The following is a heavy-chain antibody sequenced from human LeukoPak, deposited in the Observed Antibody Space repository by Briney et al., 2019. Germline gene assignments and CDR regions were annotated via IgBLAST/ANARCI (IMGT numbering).Heavy chain of an antibody. CDR2: ISPRGDIT. D-gene: IGHD1-20*01. CDR1: GFTFSSHG. V-gene: IGHV3-23*01. Sequence: GGTLRLSCAASGFTFSSHGMDWVRQAPGKGLEWVSGISPRGDITYYADSVKGRFTISRDNSKNTLYLQMNSLRAEDTAAYYCAKKDPNWNDAPFDYWGQGTLVTVSS. CDR3: AKKDPNWNDAPFDY. J-gene: IGHJ4*02.